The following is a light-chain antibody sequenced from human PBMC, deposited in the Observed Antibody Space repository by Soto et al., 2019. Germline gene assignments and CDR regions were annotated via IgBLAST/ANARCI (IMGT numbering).Light chain of an antibody. CDR3: QQYGSSPRT. V-gene: IGKV3-20*01. Sequence: ESGLTQSPSSRSLSPGERATLSCRASQTVSSSSLAWYQQKPGQAPRLLIFGASTRAAGFPDRFSGSGSGTDFTLTISRLEPEDFAVYYCQQYGSSPRTFGQG. J-gene: IGKJ1*01. CDR2: GAS. CDR1: QTVSSSS.